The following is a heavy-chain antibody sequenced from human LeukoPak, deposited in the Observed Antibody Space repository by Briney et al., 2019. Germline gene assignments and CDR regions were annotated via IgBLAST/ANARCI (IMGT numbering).Heavy chain of an antibody. J-gene: IGHJ4*02. CDR3: AKAGRYDFWSGYYQDDY. D-gene: IGHD3-3*01. V-gene: IGHV3-23*05. Sequence: GGSLRLSCAASGFTFSSYAMSWVRQAPGKGLEWVSSIKSTGSSTYYGDAVKGRFTISRDNSKNTLYLQMNSLRAEDTAVYYCAKAGRYDFWSGYYQDDYWGQGTLVTVSS. CDR2: IKSTGSST. CDR1: GFTFSSYA.